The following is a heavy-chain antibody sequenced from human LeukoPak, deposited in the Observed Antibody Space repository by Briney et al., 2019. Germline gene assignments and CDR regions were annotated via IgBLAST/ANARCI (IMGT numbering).Heavy chain of an antibody. CDR1: GGSISSGSYY. CDR2: IYTSGST. J-gene: IGHJ3*02. V-gene: IGHV4-61*02. CDR3: ARDAMSFSTHAFDI. Sequence: SETLSLTCTVSGGSISSGSYYWSWIRQPAGKGLEWIGRIYTSGSTNYNPSLKSRVTISVDTSKNQSSLKLSSVTAADTAVYYCARDAMSFSTHAFDIWGQGTMVTVSS. D-gene: IGHD2-2*01.